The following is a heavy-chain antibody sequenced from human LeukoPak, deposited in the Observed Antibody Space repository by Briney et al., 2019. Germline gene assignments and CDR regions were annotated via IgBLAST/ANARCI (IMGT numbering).Heavy chain of an antibody. D-gene: IGHD6-19*01. Sequence: SETLPLTCTVSGGSISSYYWSWIRQPPGKGLEWIGYIYYSGSTNYNPSLKSRVTISVDTSKNQFSLKLSSVTAADTAVYYCARHGSGWYEFDYWGQGTLVTVSS. CDR1: GGSISSYY. CDR2: IYYSGST. V-gene: IGHV4-59*08. CDR3: ARHGSGWYEFDY. J-gene: IGHJ4*02.